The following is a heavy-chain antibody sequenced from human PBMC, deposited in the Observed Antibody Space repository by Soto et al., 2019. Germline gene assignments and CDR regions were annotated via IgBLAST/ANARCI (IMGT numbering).Heavy chain of an antibody. CDR2: IYYSGST. Sequence: SETLSLTCTVSGGSISSGGYYWSWIRQHPGKGLEWIGYIYYSGSTYYNPSLKSRVTISVDTSKNQFSLKLSSVTAADTAVYYCARDRLKQQLVGVNWGQGTLVTVSS. D-gene: IGHD6-13*01. CDR1: GGSISSGGYY. CDR3: ARDRLKQQLVGVN. J-gene: IGHJ4*02. V-gene: IGHV4-31*03.